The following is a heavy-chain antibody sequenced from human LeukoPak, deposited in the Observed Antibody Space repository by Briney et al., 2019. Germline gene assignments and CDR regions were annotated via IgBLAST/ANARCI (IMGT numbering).Heavy chain of an antibody. J-gene: IGHJ4*02. Sequence: GGSLRLSCAASGFTFSHYAMNWVRQAPGKGLEWVAAISGNGQFTYYADSVKGRFTFSRDNSKNTLSLQMDSLRAEDTAIYYCAKDLPSGSFPFEYWGQGTLVTVSS. CDR2: ISGNGQFT. CDR1: GFTFSHYA. V-gene: IGHV3-23*01. CDR3: AKDLPSGSFPFEY. D-gene: IGHD1-26*01.